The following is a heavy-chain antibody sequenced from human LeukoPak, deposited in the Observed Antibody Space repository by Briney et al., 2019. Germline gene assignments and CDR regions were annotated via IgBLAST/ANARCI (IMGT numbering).Heavy chain of an antibody. Sequence: SQTLSLTCTVSGGSISSGSYYWSWIRQPAGKGLEWIGRMYTSGSTNYNPSLKSRVTISVDTSKNRFSLKLSSVTAADTAVYYCAKSTYYYDTFVNAFDLWGQGTVVTVSS. CDR1: GGSISSGSYY. V-gene: IGHV4-61*02. J-gene: IGHJ3*01. D-gene: IGHD3-22*01. CDR3: AKSTYYYDTFVNAFDL. CDR2: MYTSGST.